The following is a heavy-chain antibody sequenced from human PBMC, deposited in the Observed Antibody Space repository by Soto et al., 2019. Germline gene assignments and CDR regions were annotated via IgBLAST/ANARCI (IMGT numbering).Heavy chain of an antibody. J-gene: IGHJ1*01. CDR1: GFTVSSNY. CDR3: ARVRVDSGYPEYFQH. CDR2: IYSGGST. V-gene: IGHV3-53*01. D-gene: IGHD3-10*01. Sequence: EVQLVESGGGLIQPGGSLRLSCAASGFTVSSNYMSWVRQAPGKGLEWVSVIYSGGSTYYADSVKGRFTISRDNSMSTRYLQMSSRRAEDTAVYYCARVRVDSGYPEYFQHWGQGTLVTVSS.